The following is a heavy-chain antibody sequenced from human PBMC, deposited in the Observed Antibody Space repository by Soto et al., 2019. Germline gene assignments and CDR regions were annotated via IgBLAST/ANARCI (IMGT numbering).Heavy chain of an antibody. D-gene: IGHD2-8*01. Sequence: SETLSLTCTVSGGSISSYYWSWIRQPPGKGLEWIGYIYYSGSTNYNPSLKSRVTISVDTSKNQFSLKLSSVTAADTAVYYCARLSNGAAPRHYYYYYYMDVWGKGTTVTVSS. J-gene: IGHJ6*03. V-gene: IGHV4-59*01. CDR2: IYYSGST. CDR1: GGSISSYY. CDR3: ARLSNGAAPRHYYYYYYMDV.